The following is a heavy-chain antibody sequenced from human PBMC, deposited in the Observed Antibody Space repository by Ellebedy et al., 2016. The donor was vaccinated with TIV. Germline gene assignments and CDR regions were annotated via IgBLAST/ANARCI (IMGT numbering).Heavy chain of an antibody. CDR2: IWYDGSNR. CDR3: ARDSYSFDSSGYYFDY. V-gene: IGHV3-33*01. CDR1: GFTFSNYG. Sequence: GGSLRLSXAASGFTFSNYGMHWVRQAPGKGLECVADIWYDGSNRNYADSVKGRFTISRDNSKNTLYLQMNSLRAEDTAVYYCARDSYSFDSSGYYFDYWGQGTLVTVSS. J-gene: IGHJ4*02. D-gene: IGHD3-22*01.